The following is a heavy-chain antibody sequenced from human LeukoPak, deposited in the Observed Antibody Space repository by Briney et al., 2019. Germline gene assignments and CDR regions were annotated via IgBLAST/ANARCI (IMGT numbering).Heavy chain of an antibody. V-gene: IGHV4-39*01. J-gene: IGHJ4*02. CDR1: GGPISSSSYY. CDR2: IYYSGST. D-gene: IGHD6-19*01. Sequence: SETLSLTCTVSGGPISSSSYYWGWIRQPPGKGLEWIGSIYYSGSTYYNPSLKSRVTISVDTSKNQFSLKLSSVTAADTAVYYCARYYSSGWNYFDYWGQGTLVTVSS. CDR3: ARYYSSGWNYFDY.